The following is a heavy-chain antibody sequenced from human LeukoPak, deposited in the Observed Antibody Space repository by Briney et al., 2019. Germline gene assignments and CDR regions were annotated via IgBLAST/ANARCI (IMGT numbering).Heavy chain of an antibody. CDR1: GFTFSSYE. D-gene: IGHD3-22*01. CDR3: AKDGRPDYYDSSGYYPYYFDY. V-gene: IGHV3-9*03. Sequence: QPGGSLRLSCAASGFTFSSYEMNWVRQAPGKGLEWVSGISWNSGSIGYADSVKGRFTISRDNAKNSLYLQMNSLRAEDMALYYCAKDGRPDYYDSSGYYPYYFDYWGQGTLVTVSS. J-gene: IGHJ4*02. CDR2: ISWNSGSI.